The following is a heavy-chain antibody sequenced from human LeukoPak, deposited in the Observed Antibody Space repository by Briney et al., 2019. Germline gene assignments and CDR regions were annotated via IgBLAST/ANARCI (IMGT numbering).Heavy chain of an antibody. CDR2: ISSSSSTI. CDR3: AKGRIAADY. Sequence: GGSLRLSCAASGFTFSSYSMNWVRQAPGKGLEWVSYISSSSSTIYYADSVKGRFTISRDNAKNSLYLQMNSLRAEDTALYYCAKGRIAADYWGQGTLVTVSS. D-gene: IGHD6-25*01. J-gene: IGHJ4*02. CDR1: GFTFSSYS. V-gene: IGHV3-48*04.